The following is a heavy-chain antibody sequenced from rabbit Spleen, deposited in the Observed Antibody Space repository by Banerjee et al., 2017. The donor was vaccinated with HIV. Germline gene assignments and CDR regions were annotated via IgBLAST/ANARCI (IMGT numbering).Heavy chain of an antibody. V-gene: IGHV1S40*01. CDR3: ARDLVAVIGWNFNL. D-gene: IGHD1-1*01. CDR1: GFSFSSSHS. J-gene: IGHJ4*01. CDR2: INIVTGKS. Sequence: QSLEESGGDLVKPEGSLTLTCTASGFSFSSSHSIWWVRQAPGKGLEWIACINIVTGKSVYASWAKGRFTMSRTSSTTVTLQMTSLTAADTATYFCARDLVAVIGWNFNLWGQGTLVTVS.